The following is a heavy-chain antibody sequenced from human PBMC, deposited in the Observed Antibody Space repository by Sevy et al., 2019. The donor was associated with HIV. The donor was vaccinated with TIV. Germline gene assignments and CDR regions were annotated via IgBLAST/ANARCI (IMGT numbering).Heavy chain of an antibody. CDR2: ILYDGSNE. CDR1: GFTFNGYG. CDR3: AKGLHYGSGSYYGGTDY. Sequence: GGCLRLSCAASGFTFNGYGMHWVRQAPGKGLEWVAVILYDGSNEYYADSVKGRFTISSDNSKNTVYLQMNRLRTEDTAVYYCAKGLHYGSGSYYGGTDYWGQGTLVTVSS. V-gene: IGHV3-30*18. D-gene: IGHD3-10*01. J-gene: IGHJ4*02.